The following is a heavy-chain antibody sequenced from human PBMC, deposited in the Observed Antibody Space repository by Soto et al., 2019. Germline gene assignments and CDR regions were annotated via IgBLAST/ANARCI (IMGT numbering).Heavy chain of an antibody. J-gene: IGHJ4*02. Sequence: QVQLQESGPGLVKPSQTLSLTCTVSGGSISSGGYYWSWIRQHPGKGLEWIGYIYYSGSTYYKPSLKSLXXIXVXXSKNQFALKLSSVTAADTAVYYCARGGGYNAAFDYWGQGTLVTVSS. CDR2: IYYSGST. D-gene: IGHD5-12*01. CDR3: ARGGGYNAAFDY. V-gene: IGHV4-31*01. CDR1: GGSISSGGYY.